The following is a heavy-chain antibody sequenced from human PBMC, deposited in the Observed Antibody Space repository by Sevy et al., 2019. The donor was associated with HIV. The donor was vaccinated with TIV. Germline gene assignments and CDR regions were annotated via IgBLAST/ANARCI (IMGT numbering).Heavy chain of an antibody. V-gene: IGHV4-4*02. Sequence: SETLSLTCAVSGGSINSNNWWSWVRQPPGKGLEWIGEIYHSGSINYNPSLKSRVTISVDKSKKEFSLKVNSVTAADRAVYSCAGRLGFGELGGGYFDYWGQGTLVTVSS. CDR3: AGRLGFGELGGGYFDY. CDR1: GGSINSNNW. J-gene: IGHJ4*02. D-gene: IGHD3-10*01. CDR2: IYHSGSI.